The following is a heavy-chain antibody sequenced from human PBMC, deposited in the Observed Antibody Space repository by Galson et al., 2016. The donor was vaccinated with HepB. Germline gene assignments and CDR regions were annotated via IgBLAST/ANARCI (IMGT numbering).Heavy chain of an antibody. CDR1: GFTFGDYA. CDR3: SRDRGNYDSSGYYVDVFDI. CDR2: IRSKVYGGTT. V-gene: IGHV3-49*03. D-gene: IGHD3-22*01. Sequence: SLRLSCAASGFTFGDYAMNWFRQAPGKGLFWVGFIRSKVYGGTTEYAASVKGRFTISRDDSKSIAYLQMNSLQTEDTAVYHCSRDRGNYDSSGYYVDVFDIWGQGTVVTVSS. J-gene: IGHJ3*02.